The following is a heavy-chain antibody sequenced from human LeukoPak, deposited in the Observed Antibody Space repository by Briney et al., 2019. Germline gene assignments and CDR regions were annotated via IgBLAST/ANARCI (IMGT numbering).Heavy chain of an antibody. V-gene: IGHV4-31*03. CDR3: ARMGLLWFGELLFGLDA. Sequence: SQTLSLTCTVSGGSISSGGYYWSWIRQHPGKGLEWIGYIYYSGSTYYNPSLKSRVTISVDTSKNQFSLKLSSVTAADTAVYYCARMGLLWFGELLFGLDAWGQGTTVAVSS. D-gene: IGHD3-10*01. J-gene: IGHJ6*02. CDR1: GGSISSGGYY. CDR2: IYYSGST.